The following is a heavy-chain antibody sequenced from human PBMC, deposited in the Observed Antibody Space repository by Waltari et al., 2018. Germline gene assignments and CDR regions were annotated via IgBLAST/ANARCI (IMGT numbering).Heavy chain of an antibody. V-gene: IGHV1-69*01. CDR1: GGTFSSYA. D-gene: IGHD6-13*01. CDR2: IIPSVGKA. J-gene: IGHJ2*01. Sequence: QVQLVQSGAEVKKPGSSVKVSCKASGGTFSSYAISWVRQAPGQGLEWMGGIIPSVGKANYAQKFQGRVTITADESTSTAYMELSSLRSEDTAVYYCARGGAAAAYWYFDLWGRGTLVTVSS. CDR3: ARGGAAAAYWYFDL.